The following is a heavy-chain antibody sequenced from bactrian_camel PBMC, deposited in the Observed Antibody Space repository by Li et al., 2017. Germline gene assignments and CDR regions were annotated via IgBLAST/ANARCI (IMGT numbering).Heavy chain of an antibody. J-gene: IGHJ4*01. CDR1: KDAWRRYTHYC. V-gene: IGHV3S28*01. Sequence: VESGGGSVQAGGALKLSCAITKDAWRRYTHYCMGWFRQAPGQEREGLAAIFTGGPHTYYADSVKGRFTISPDNAKNTLYLQMNSLKPEDTAMYYCAAGRAGCPIPPATTYDYFAQGTQVTVS. D-gene: IGHD3*01. CDR3: AAGRAGCPIPPATTYDY. CDR2: IFTGGPHT.